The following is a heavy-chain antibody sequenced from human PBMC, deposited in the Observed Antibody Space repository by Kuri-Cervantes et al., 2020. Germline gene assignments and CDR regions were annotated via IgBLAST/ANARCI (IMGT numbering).Heavy chain of an antibody. J-gene: IGHJ4*02. CDR3: FFMAARLFDY. V-gene: IGHV4-4*07. D-gene: IGHD5-24*01. CDR1: SGSISSYY. CDR2: IYTSGST. Sequence: SETLSLTCTVSSGSISSYYWSWIRQPAGKGLEWIGRIYTSGSTNYNPSLKSRVTISVDTSKNQFSLKLSSVTAADTAVYYCFFMAARLFDYWGQGTLVTVSS.